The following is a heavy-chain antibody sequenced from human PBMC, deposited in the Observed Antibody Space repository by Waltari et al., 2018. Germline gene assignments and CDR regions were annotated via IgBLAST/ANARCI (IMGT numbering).Heavy chain of an antibody. CDR2: SSGYKGNT. CDR3: AMGGWRSSGLFDY. V-gene: IGHV1-18*01. CDR1: GYTFTSYG. Sequence: QVQLVQSGAEVKKPGASVKVSCKASGYTFTSYGISWVRQAPGQGLEWRGWSSGYKGNTNYAQKLQGRVTMTTATATRTAELELMSLRSDDTAVYYCAMGGWRSSGLFDYWGQGTLVTVSS. D-gene: IGHD6-19*01. J-gene: IGHJ4*02.